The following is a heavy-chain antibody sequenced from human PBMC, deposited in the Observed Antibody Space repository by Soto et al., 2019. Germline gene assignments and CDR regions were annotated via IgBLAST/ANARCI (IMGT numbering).Heavy chain of an antibody. Sequence: QVQLQESGPGLVKPSGTLSLTCAVSGGSISSSNWWSWVRQPPGKGLEWIGEIYHSGSTNYNPSLKIRVTISVDKSKSQFSLKLSSVTAADTAVYYCARGGSSGYGPYYFDYWGQRTLVTVSS. V-gene: IGHV4-4*02. CDR2: IYHSGST. CDR1: GGSISSSNW. D-gene: IGHD3-22*01. CDR3: ARGGSSGYGPYYFDY. J-gene: IGHJ4*02.